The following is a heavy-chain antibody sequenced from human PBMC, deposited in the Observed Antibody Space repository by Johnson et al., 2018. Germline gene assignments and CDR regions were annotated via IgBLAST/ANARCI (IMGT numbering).Heavy chain of an antibody. CDR2: IHHSGST. D-gene: IGHD2-15*01. CDR3: GRVDYGIDV. J-gene: IGHJ6*02. Sequence: QVQLQESGPGLVKPSETLSLTCSVSGGSTSSFYWSWIRQSPGKGLQWIGYIHHSGSTNYNPSLKSRLSMSVDTSKNQFSLQLNSVTAADTARYYCGRVDYGIDVWGQGTTVTVSS. V-gene: IGHV4-59*01. CDR1: GGSTSSFY.